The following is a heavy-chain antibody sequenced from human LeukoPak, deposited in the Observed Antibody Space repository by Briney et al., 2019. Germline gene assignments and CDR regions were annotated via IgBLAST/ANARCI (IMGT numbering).Heavy chain of an antibody. Sequence: SETLSLTCTVSGDSISSYYWSWIRQPAGKGLEWIGRIHPSGSTNYNPSLKSRVTISVDTSKNQFSLKLSSVTAADTAVYYCARVPRVTRWELKSGAFDIWGQGTMVTVSS. CDR3: ARVPRVTRWELKSGAFDI. V-gene: IGHV4-4*07. CDR2: IHPSGST. D-gene: IGHD1-26*01. J-gene: IGHJ3*02. CDR1: GDSISSYY.